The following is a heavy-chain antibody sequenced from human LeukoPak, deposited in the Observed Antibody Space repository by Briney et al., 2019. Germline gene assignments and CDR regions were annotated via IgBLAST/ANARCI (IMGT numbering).Heavy chain of an antibody. Sequence: GGSLRLSCAAPGFAFSSYAMSWVRQAPGMGLEWVSATSGGGGGTYYADSVKGRFTISRDNAQNTLYLQMNSLRIEDTAVYYCAKEDLSSSRYYFENWGQGALVTVSS. V-gene: IGHV3-23*01. CDR3: AKEDLSSSRYYFEN. CDR2: TSGGGGGT. CDR1: GFAFSSYA. D-gene: IGHD6-6*01. J-gene: IGHJ4*02.